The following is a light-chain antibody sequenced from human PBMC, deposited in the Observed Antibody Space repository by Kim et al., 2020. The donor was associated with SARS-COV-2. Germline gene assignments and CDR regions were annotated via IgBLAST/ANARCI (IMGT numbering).Light chain of an antibody. Sequence: DIQMTQSPSSVSASVGDRVAITCRASQDIDSWLAWYQQKPGKAPKLLIYAATNLQPGVPSRFSGSGSGTDFTLTINSLQPEDFATYYCQQSNRFPLSFGGGTKVDIK. CDR1: QDIDSW. CDR2: AAT. J-gene: IGKJ4*01. CDR3: QQSNRFPLS. V-gene: IGKV1-12*01.